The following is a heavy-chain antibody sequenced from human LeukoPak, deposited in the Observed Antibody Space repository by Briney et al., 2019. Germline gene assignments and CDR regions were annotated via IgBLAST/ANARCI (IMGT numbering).Heavy chain of an antibody. V-gene: IGHV1-3*01. CDR3: ARDKGSSWYSGYFDY. Sequence: ASVKVSCKASGYTFTSYAMHWVRQAPGQRLEWMGWINAGNGNTKYSQKFQGRVTITRDTSASTAYMELSSLRSEDTAVYYCARDKGSSWYSGYFDYWGQGTLVTVSS. J-gene: IGHJ4*02. CDR1: GYTFTSYA. D-gene: IGHD6-13*01. CDR2: INAGNGNT.